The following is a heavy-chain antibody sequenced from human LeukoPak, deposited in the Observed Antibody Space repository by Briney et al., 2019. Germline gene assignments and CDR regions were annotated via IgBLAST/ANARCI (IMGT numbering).Heavy chain of an antibody. CDR1: GGSISSSNW. J-gene: IGHJ4*02. CDR3: ARHGLDGYNYGGTGYFDY. Sequence: RASGTLSLTCAVSGGSISSSNWWSWVRQPPGKGLEWIGEIYHSGSTNYNPSLKSRVTISVDKSKNQFSLKLSSVTAADTAVYYCARHGLDGYNYGGTGYFDYWGQGTLVTVSS. D-gene: IGHD5-24*01. V-gene: IGHV4-4*02. CDR2: IYHSGST.